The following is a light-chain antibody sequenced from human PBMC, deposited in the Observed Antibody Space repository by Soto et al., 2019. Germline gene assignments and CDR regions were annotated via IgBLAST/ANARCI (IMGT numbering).Light chain of an antibody. J-gene: IGKJ1*01. Sequence: DVVMTQSPLSLPVTLGQSASISCRSSQSLVNSDGNTYLNWFQQRPGQSPRRLIYKVSNRDSGVPDRFSGSGSGTDFTLKISRVEAEDVGVYYCMQGTQWPWTFGQGTKVEIK. CDR2: KVS. CDR3: MQGTQWPWT. V-gene: IGKV2-30*01. CDR1: QSLVNSDGNTY.